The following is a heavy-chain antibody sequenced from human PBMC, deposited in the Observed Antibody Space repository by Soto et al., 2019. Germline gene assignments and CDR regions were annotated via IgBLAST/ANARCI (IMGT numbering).Heavy chain of an antibody. Sequence: PXETLSLTCAFYVGSFSGYYWSCIRHPPGKWLEWIGEINHSGSTNYNPSLKSRVTISVDTSKNQFSLKLSSVSAADTAVYYCATGRGVRGVIITTYYYYGLEVWGQGTTVSVSS. D-gene: IGHD3-10*01. CDR1: VGSFSGYY. CDR2: INHSGST. V-gene: IGHV4-34*01. CDR3: ATGRGVRGVIITTYYYYGLEV. J-gene: IGHJ6*01.